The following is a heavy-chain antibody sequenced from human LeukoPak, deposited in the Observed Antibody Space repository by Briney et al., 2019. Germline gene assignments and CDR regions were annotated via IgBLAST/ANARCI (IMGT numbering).Heavy chain of an antibody. Sequence: SETLSLTCAVSGYSISSGYYWGWIRQPPGKGLEWIGSIYHSGSTYYNPSLKSRVTISVDTSKNQFSLKLSSVTAADTAVYYCARGLTYDFWSGYYSGYFDYWGQGTLATVSS. V-gene: IGHV4-38-2*01. J-gene: IGHJ4*02. CDR2: IYHSGST. CDR3: ARGLTYDFWSGYYSGYFDY. D-gene: IGHD3-3*01. CDR1: GYSISSGYY.